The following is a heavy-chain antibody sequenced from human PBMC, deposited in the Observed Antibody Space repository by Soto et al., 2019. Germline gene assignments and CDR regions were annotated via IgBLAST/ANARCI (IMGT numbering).Heavy chain of an antibody. CDR3: ARAPDPYCSGGSCFRAEYFQH. CDR1: GGSISSYY. Sequence: QVQLQESGPGLVKPSETLSLTCTVSGGSISSYYWSWIRQPPGKGLEWFGYIYYSGSTNYNPSLKSRVTISLDTSKNQFSLKLSSVTAADTAVYYCARAPDPYCSGGSCFRAEYFQHWGQGTLVTVSS. J-gene: IGHJ1*01. D-gene: IGHD2-15*01. V-gene: IGHV4-59*01. CDR2: IYYSGST.